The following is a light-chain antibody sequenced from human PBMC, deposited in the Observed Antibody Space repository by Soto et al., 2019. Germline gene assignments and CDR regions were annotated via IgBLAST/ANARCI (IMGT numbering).Light chain of an antibody. V-gene: IGKV1-39*01. Sequence: DIQMTQSPSSLSASVGDRVTITCRASQSISSYLNWYQQKPGKAPKLLIYAASSLQSGVPSRFSGGGSGTDFTLTISRLQPEDFATYYCQQSYSTPPTFGQGKRLEIK. J-gene: IGKJ5*01. CDR3: QQSYSTPPT. CDR1: QSISSY. CDR2: AAS.